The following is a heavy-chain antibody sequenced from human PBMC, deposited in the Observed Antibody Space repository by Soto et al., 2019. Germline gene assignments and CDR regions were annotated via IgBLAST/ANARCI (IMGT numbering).Heavy chain of an antibody. CDR2: IIPIFGTA. CDR3: ARGVVPASIDYYYYGMDV. V-gene: IGHV1-69*01. Sequence: VQLVQSGAEVKKPGSSVKVSCKASGGTFSSYAISWVRQAPGQGLEWMGGIIPIFGTANYAQKFQGRVTITADESPSTAYMELSSLRSEDTAVYYCARGVVPASIDYYYYGMDVWGQGTTVTVSS. D-gene: IGHD2-2*01. CDR1: GGTFSSYA. J-gene: IGHJ6*02.